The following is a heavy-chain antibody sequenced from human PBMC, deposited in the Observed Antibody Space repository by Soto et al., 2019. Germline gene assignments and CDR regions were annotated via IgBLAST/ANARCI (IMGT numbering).Heavy chain of an antibody. CDR3: ARGAIYCSGGSCYPVY. D-gene: IGHD2-15*01. CDR1: GFTLYNYG. J-gene: IGHJ4*02. Sequence: GGSLRLSCAASGFTLYNYGMTWVRQAPGKGLEWVSGINWNGDSTGYADSVTGRFTISRDNAKNSLYLQMNSLRAEDTALYYCARGAIYCSGGSCYPVYWGQGTLVTVSS. V-gene: IGHV3-20*04. CDR2: INWNGDST.